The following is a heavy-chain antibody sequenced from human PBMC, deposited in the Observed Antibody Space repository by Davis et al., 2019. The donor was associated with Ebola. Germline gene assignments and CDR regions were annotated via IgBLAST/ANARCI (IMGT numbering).Heavy chain of an antibody. V-gene: IGHV4-39*01. CDR2: IYYSGST. J-gene: IGHJ4*02. D-gene: IGHD1-7*01. CDR1: GCSISSSSYY. Sequence: SDTLSLTFTVPGCSISSSSYYWGWIRQLPGKGLEWIGSIYYSGSTYYNPSLKSRVTISVNTSKNQFSLKLSSVTAADTAVYYCARGPTTSGLDYWGQGTLVTVSS. CDR3: ARGPTTSGLDY.